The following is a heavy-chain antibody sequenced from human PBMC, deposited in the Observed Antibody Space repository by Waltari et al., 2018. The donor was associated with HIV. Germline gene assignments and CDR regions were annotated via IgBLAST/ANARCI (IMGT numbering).Heavy chain of an antibody. CDR3: AKIVTYYYDSSGSDDY. D-gene: IGHD3-22*01. Sequence: EVQLVESGGGLVQPGGSLRLSCAASGFTFSSYAMSWVRQAPGKGLEWVSAISGSGGSTYYADSVKGRFTISRDNSKNTLYLQMNSLRAEDTAVYYCAKIVTYYYDSSGSDDYWGQGTLVTVSS. CDR2: ISGSGGST. CDR1: GFTFSSYA. V-gene: IGHV3-23*04. J-gene: IGHJ4*02.